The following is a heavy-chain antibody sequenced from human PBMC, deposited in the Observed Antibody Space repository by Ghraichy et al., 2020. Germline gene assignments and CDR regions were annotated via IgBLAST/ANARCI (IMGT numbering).Heavy chain of an antibody. J-gene: IGHJ4*02. D-gene: IGHD2-2*01. CDR1: GGSVSSGSYY. CDR3: AREGRLGYCSSTSCYAPFFDY. Sequence: SETPSLTCTVSGGSVSSGSYYWSWIRQPPGKGLEWIGYIYYSGSTNYNPSLKSRVTISVDTSKNQFSLKLSSVTAADTAVYYCAREGRLGYCSSTSCYAPFFDYWGQGTLVTVSS. CDR2: IYYSGST. V-gene: IGHV4-61*01.